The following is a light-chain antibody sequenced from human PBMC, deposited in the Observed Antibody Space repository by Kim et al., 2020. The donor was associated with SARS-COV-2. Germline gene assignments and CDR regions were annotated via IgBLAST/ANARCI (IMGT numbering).Light chain of an antibody. CDR3: QQYSDWPT. Sequence: SGSPGEGATRSCRASQSVSSNIAWYQQKPGQGPRLHIHRASTRATGIPARFSGSGSGTDFTLTISSLQSEDSAVYYCQQYSDWPTFGPGTKVDIK. J-gene: IGKJ3*01. CDR2: RAS. V-gene: IGKV3-15*01. CDR1: QSVSSN.